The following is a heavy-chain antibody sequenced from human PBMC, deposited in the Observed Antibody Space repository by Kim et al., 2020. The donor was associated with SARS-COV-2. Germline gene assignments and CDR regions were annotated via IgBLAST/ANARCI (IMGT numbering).Heavy chain of an antibody. CDR3: TTALRGSRTLPFDY. V-gene: IGHV3-15*01. D-gene: IGHD5-12*01. J-gene: IGHJ4*02. Sequence: YAAPVKGRFTISRDDSQNTLYLQMNSLKTEDTAVYYCTTALRGSRTLPFDYWGQGTLVTVSS.